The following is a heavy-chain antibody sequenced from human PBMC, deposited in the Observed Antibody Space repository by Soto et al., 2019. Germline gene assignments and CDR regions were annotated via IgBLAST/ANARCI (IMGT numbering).Heavy chain of an antibody. CDR3: ARAPPGYSLGYRYYRMDV. V-gene: IGHV3-74*01. Sequence: EVQLVESGGGLVQPGGSLRLSCAAPGFTFGSYWMHWVRQAPGKGLVWVSHISLDGSRTTYADSVKGRFTISRDNAKSTLYLLMNSLRAEDTAVYYCARAPPGYSLGYRYYRMDVWGQGTTVTVSS. D-gene: IGHD2-21*01. J-gene: IGHJ6*02. CDR2: ISLDGSRT. CDR1: GFTFGSYW.